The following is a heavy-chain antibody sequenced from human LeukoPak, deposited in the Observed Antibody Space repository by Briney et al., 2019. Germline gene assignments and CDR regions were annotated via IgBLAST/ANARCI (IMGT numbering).Heavy chain of an antibody. CDR3: AKGTLAHYYDSSGYYHLSFDY. CDR1: GFAFNTYY. CDR2: ISGSGGST. D-gene: IGHD3-22*01. Sequence: PGGSLRLSCAASGFAFNTYYMHWVRQAPGKGLEWVSGISGSGGSTYFADSVKGRFTISRDNSKNTLYLQMNSLRAEDTAVYYCAKGTLAHYYDSSGYYHLSFDYWGQGTLVTVSS. V-gene: IGHV3-23*01. J-gene: IGHJ4*02.